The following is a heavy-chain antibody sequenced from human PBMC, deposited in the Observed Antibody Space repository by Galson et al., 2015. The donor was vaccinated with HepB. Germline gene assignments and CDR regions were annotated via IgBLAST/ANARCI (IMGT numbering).Heavy chain of an antibody. V-gene: IGHV2-5*02. CDR1: GFSLSISGVS. J-gene: IGHJ4*02. Sequence: PALVKPTQTLTLTCTFSGFSLSISGVSVGWIRQPPGKALEWLALMYWDDDKRYSPSLKSRLTITKDTSKNQVVLTMTNMDPVDTATYYCAHRRRLSITTGGGFDYWGQGTLVTVSS. CDR3: AHRRRLSITTGGGFDY. CDR2: MYWDDDK. D-gene: IGHD4-11*01.